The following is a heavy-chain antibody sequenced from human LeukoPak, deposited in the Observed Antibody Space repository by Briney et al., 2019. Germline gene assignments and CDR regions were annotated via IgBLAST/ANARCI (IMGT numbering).Heavy chain of an antibody. CDR3: ARDSRGYVD. CDR2: IYHSGST. Sequence: SETLSLTCTVSGGSLSSGGYYWGWVRQPPGKGLEWIGYIYHSGSTYYNPSLKSRVTISVDRSKNQFSLKLSSVTAADTAVYYCARDSRGYVDWGQGTLVTVSS. J-gene: IGHJ4*02. V-gene: IGHV4-30-2*01. CDR1: GGSLSSGGYY. D-gene: IGHD3-22*01.